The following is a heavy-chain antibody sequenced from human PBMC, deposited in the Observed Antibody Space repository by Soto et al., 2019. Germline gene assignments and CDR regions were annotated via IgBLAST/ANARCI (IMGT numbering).Heavy chain of an antibody. CDR1: GYTFTSYG. CDR2: ISAYNGNT. J-gene: IGHJ5*02. Sequence: ASVKVSCKASGYTFTSYGISWVRQAPGQGLEWMGWISAYNGNTNYAQKLQGRVTMTTDTSTSTAYMELRSLRSDDTAVYYCARDSLGYCSSKSCAEKVWFDPWGQGTLVTVSS. V-gene: IGHV1-18*04. D-gene: IGHD2-2*01. CDR3: ARDSLGYCSSKSCAEKVWFDP.